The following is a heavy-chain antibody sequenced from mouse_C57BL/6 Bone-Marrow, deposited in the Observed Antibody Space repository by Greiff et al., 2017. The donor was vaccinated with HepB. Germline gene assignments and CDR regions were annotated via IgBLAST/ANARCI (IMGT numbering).Heavy chain of an antibody. D-gene: IGHD2-5*01. V-gene: IGHV1-85*01. CDR2: IYPRDGST. CDR3: ARWDSNYVYYAMDY. CDR1: GYTFTSYD. J-gene: IGHJ4*01. Sequence: VQLQQSGPELVKPGASVKLSCKASGYTFTSYDINWVKQRPGQGLEWIGWIYPRDGSTKYNEKFKGKATLTVDTSSSTAYMELHSLTSEDSAVYFCARWDSNYVYYAMDYWGQGTSVTVSS.